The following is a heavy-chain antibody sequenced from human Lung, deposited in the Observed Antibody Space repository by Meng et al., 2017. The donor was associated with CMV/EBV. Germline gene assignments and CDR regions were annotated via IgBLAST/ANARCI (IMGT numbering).Heavy chain of an antibody. D-gene: IGHD1-26*01. V-gene: IGHV3-11*04. CDR2: ISGNGNTI. CDR1: GFSFSDHY. CDR3: AREASGSYYAFYFDY. Sequence: GGSLRLXCAASGFSFSDHYMSWIRQAPGKGLEWVSYISGNGNTIYYADSVKGRFTISRDNAKNSLYLQMNSLRVEDTAVYYCAREASGSYYAFYFDYWGQGXLVTVSS. J-gene: IGHJ4*02.